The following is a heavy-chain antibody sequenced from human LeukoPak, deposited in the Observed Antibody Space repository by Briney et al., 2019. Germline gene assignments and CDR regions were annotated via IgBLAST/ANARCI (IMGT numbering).Heavy chain of an antibody. D-gene: IGHD3-10*01. CDR2: IIPTFGTA. CDR1: GGTFSSYA. CDR3: ARGGLYGSGSYYVIDY. J-gene: IGHJ4*02. Sequence: SVKVSCKASGGTFSSYAISWVRQAPGQGLEWMGGIIPTFGTANYAQKFQGRVTITADESTSTAYMELSSLRSEDTAVYYCARGGLYGSGSYYVIDYWGQGTLVTVSS. V-gene: IGHV1-69*13.